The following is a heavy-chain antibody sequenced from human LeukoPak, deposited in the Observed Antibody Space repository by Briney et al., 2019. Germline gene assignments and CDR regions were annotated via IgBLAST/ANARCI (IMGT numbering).Heavy chain of an antibody. J-gene: IGHJ5*02. CDR1: GGTFSSYA. CDR3: ARASLYCSSTSCYFSLFDP. Sequence: SMRVSCKASGGTFSSYAISWVREAPGQGLEWMGGIIPIFGTANYAQKFQGRVTITTDESTSTAYMELSSLRPEDTAVYYCARASLYCSSTSCYFSLFDPWGQGTLVTVSS. CDR2: IIPIFGTA. V-gene: IGHV1-69*05. D-gene: IGHD2-2*01.